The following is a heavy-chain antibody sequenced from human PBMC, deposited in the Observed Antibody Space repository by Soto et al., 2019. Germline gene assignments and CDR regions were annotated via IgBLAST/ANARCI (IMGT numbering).Heavy chain of an antibody. CDR1: GFTFSEFW. CDR3: SRDYDYYVRDGDAWYAALDF. D-gene: IGHD3-10*02. V-gene: IGHV3-7*01. CDR2: IMGDGSVI. J-gene: IGHJ3*01. Sequence: EVQLVESGGGLVQPGGSLRLSCTASGFTFSEFWMTWVRQAPGKGLEWVANIMGDGSVINYGESVKGRFAISRDNARNSVFLQMNSLRAEDMAVYFSSRDYDYYVRDGDAWYAALDFLGQGTTVTVSS.